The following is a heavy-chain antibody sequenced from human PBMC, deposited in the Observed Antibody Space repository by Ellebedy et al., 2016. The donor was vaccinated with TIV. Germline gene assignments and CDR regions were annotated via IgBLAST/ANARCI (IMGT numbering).Heavy chain of an antibody. J-gene: IGHJ6*02. Sequence: GESLKISCAASGFTFSSYGIHWVRQAPGKGLEWVTFISYDGSDKYYAASVKGRFTISRDNSMNTLYLQMNSLRGEDTAVYYCAKEAYDILTGSQMYGLDVWGQGTTVTVSS. CDR2: ISYDGSDK. V-gene: IGHV3-30*18. D-gene: IGHD3-9*01. CDR3: AKEAYDILTGSQMYGLDV. CDR1: GFTFSSYG.